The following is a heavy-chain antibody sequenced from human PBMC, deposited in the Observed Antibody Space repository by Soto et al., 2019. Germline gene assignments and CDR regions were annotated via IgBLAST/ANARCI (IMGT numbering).Heavy chain of an antibody. CDR3: ANFNLYFDL. CDR1: GGSISSYY. V-gene: IGHV4-59*01. J-gene: IGHJ2*01. CDR2: IYYTGST. Sequence: QVQLQESGPGLVKPSETLSLTCTVSGGSISSYYWSWIRQPPGKGLVWIGYIYYTGSTNYNPSFKRRVTIPVDTSKNQFSLQLSAVTAADTAAYYCANFNLYFDLLGRGTLVTVSS.